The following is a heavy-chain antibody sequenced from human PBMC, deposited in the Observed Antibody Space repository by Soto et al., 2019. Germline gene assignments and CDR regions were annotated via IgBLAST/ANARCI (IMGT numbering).Heavy chain of an antibody. CDR2: NNPSGGST. CDR3: ARVPYYDYVWEY. J-gene: IGHJ4*01. V-gene: IGHV1-46*01. CDR1: GYTFTIYY. D-gene: IGHD3-16*01. Sequence: VKVSCKASGYTFTIYYMHWVRQAPGQGLEWMGINNPSGGSTSYAQKFQGRVTMTRDTSTSTVYMELSSLRSEDTAVYYCARVPYYDYVWEYWGHGTLVTVSS.